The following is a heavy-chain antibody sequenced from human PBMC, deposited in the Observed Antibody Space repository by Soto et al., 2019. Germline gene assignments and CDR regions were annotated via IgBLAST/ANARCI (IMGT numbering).Heavy chain of an antibody. D-gene: IGHD3-10*01. CDR1: GYTFTSYA. V-gene: IGHV1-3*01. CDR2: INAGNGNT. J-gene: IGHJ6*02. CDR3: ARDLPWAMVRGVIGYYYYGMDV. Sequence: ASVKVSCKASGYTFTSYAMHWVRQAPGQRLEWMGWINAGNGNTKYSQKFQGRVTITRDTSASTAYMELSSLRSEDTAVYYCARDLPWAMVRGVIGYYYYGMDVWGRGTTVTVSS.